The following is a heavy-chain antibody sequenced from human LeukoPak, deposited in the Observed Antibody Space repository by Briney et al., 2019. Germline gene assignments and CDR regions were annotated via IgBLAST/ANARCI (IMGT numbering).Heavy chain of an antibody. V-gene: IGHV4-34*01. CDR2: INHSGST. J-gene: IGHJ5*02. CDR3: ARMYYDFWSGYPGRFDP. Sequence: SETLSLTSAVYGGSFSGYYWSWIRQPPGKGLEWIGEINHSGSTNYNPSLKSRVTISVDTSKNQFSLKLSSVTAADTAVYYCARMYYDFWSGYPGRFDPWGQGTLVTVSS. CDR1: GGSFSGYY. D-gene: IGHD3-3*01.